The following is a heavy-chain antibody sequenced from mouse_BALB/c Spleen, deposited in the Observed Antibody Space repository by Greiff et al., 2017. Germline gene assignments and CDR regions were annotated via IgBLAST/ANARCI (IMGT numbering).Heavy chain of an antibody. CDR3: ARRATGNYYAMDD. CDR1: GFNIKDTY. CDR2: IDPANGNT. D-gene: IGHD4-1*02. V-gene: IGHV14-3*02. J-gene: IGHJ4*01. Sequence: VQLKESGAELVKPGASVKLSCTASGFNIKDTYMHWVKQRPEQGLEWIGRIDPANGNTKYDPKFQGKATITADTSSNTAYLQLSSLTSEDTAVYYCARRATGNYYAMDDWGQGTSVTVSS.